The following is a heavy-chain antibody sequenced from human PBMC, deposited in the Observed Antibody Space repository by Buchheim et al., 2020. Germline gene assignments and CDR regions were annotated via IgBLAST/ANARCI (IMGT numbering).Heavy chain of an antibody. CDR1: GFTFRDYE. D-gene: IGHD3-3*01. CDR3: VRDANFDFWSGRHMSGLFDS. CDR2: ISTSVSTM. J-gene: IGHJ4*02. Sequence: EVQLVESGGGLVQPGGSLRLSCAASGFTFRDYEMNWVRQAPGKGLEWVSYISTSVSTMSYADSVKGRFTISRDNAKNSLYLQMNSLRAEDTAIYYCVRDANFDFWSGRHMSGLFDSWGQGAL. V-gene: IGHV3-48*03.